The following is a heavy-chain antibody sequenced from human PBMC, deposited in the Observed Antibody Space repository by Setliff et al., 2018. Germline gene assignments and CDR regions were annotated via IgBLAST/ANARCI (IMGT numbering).Heavy chain of an antibody. CDR2: VYYSGTT. CDR1: DFSVGSVYY. J-gene: IGHJ2*01. V-gene: IGHV4-38-2*02. Sequence: SETLSLTCTVSDFSVGSVYYWGWIRQSPGKGLEWIASVYYSGTTYYNPSLESRVTMSADTSKNQFSLNLSSVSAADTAVYYCARTFTGRYFDLWGRGTLVTVSS. CDR3: ARTFTGRYFDL.